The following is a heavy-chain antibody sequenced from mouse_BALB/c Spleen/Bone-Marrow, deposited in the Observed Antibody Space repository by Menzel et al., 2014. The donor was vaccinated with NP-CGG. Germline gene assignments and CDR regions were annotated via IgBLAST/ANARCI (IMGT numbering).Heavy chain of an antibody. CDR2: ISSGSSTI. J-gene: IGHJ2*01. CDR3: ARGGNWEDFDY. Sequence: EVQVVESGGGLVQPGGSRKLSWAASGFTFSSFGMHWVRQAPARGLEWVAYISSGSSTIYYADTVKGRFTISRDNPKNTLFLQMTSLRSEDTAMYYCARGGNWEDFDYWGQGTTLTVSS. V-gene: IGHV5-17*02. D-gene: IGHD4-1*01. CDR1: GFTFSSFG.